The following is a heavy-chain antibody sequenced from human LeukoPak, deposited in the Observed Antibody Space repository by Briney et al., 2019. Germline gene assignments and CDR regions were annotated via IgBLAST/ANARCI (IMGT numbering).Heavy chain of an antibody. CDR3: AKGWDYYDSSGHDY. Sequence: GGSLRLSCAASGFTFSSYAMSWVRQAPGKGLEWVSAISSNGGGTYYADSVKGRFTISRDNSKNTLYLQMNSLRAEDTAVYYCAKGWDYYDSSGHDYWGQGTLVTVSS. CDR1: GFTFSSYA. J-gene: IGHJ4*02. D-gene: IGHD3-22*01. V-gene: IGHV3-23*01. CDR2: ISSNGGGT.